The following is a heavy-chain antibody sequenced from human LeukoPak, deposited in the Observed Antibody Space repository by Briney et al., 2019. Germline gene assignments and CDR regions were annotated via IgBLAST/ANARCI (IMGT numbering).Heavy chain of an antibody. D-gene: IGHD6-6*01. CDR1: GGSFSVYY. V-gene: IGHV4-34*01. Sequence: SETLSLTCAVYGGSFSVYYWSCIRQPPGKGLEWIGEINHIGSTNYNPSLKSRVTISVDTSKNQFSMKLSSVPAANTAVYYCARERRSSSSYYYYYMDVWGKGTTVTVSS. CDR2: INHIGST. J-gene: IGHJ6*03. CDR3: ARERRSSSSYYYYYMDV.